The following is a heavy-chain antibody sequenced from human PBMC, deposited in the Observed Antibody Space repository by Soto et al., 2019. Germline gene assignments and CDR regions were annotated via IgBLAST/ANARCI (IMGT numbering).Heavy chain of an antibody. D-gene: IGHD3-22*01. Sequence: GGSLRLSCAASGFTFSSYGMHWVRQAPGKGLEWVAVISYDGSNKYYADSVKGRFTISRDNSKNTLYLQMNSLRAEDTAVYYCAKETELYYYDSSGYYALDYWGQGTLVTVSS. CDR3: AKETELYYYDSSGYYALDY. CDR1: GFTFSSYG. CDR2: ISYDGSNK. V-gene: IGHV3-30*18. J-gene: IGHJ4*02.